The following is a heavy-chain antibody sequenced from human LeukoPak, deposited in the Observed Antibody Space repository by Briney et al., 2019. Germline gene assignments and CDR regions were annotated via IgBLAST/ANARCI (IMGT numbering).Heavy chain of an antibody. CDR1: GFTFSSYG. J-gene: IGHJ4*02. CDR2: ISYDGSNK. Sequence: PGGSLRLSCAASGFTFSSYGMHWVRQAPGKGLEWVAVISYDGSNKYYADSVKGRFTISRDNSKNTLYLQMNSLRAEDTAVYYCAKDHLLVRRWSMFEVDYWGQGTLVTVSS. D-gene: IGHD6-13*01. V-gene: IGHV3-30*18. CDR3: AKDHLLVRRWSMFEVDY.